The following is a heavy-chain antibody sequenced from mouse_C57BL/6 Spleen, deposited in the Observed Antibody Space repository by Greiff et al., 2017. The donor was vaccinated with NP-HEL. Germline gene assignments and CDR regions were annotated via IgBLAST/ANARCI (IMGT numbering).Heavy chain of an antibody. J-gene: IGHJ4*01. Sequence: EVQLQQSGPELVKPGASVKISCKASGYTFTDYYMNWVKQSHGKSLEWIGDINPNNGGTSYNQKFKGKATLTVDKSSSTAYMELRSLTSEDSAVYYCARYHGSSYYAMDYWGQGTSVTVSS. CDR1: GYTFTDYY. CDR2: INPNNGGT. V-gene: IGHV1-26*01. CDR3: ARYHGSSYYAMDY. D-gene: IGHD1-1*01.